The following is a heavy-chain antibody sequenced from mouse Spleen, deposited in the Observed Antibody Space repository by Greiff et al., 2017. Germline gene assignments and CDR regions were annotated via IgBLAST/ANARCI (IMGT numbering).Heavy chain of an antibody. J-gene: IGHJ4*01. CDR1: GYSFTGYN. Sequence: EVQLQQSGPVLVKPGASVKMSCKASGYSFTGYNMNWVKQSNGKSLEWIGNIDPYYGGTSYNQKFKGKATLTVDKSSSTAYMQLKSLTSEDSAVYYCARNYYGLYAMDYWGQGTSVTVSS. CDR3: ARNYYGLYAMDY. CDR2: IDPYYGGT. D-gene: IGHD2-2*01. V-gene: IGHV1S135*01.